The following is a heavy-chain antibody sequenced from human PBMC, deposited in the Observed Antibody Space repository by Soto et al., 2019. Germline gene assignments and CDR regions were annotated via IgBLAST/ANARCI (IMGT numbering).Heavy chain of an antibody. D-gene: IGHD4-17*01. V-gene: IGHV4-59*01. CDR3: ARQMTTLTTFDY. J-gene: IGHJ4*02. Sequence: PSETRSRTWAVSGGSISSYYWSWIRQPPGKGLEWIGYIYYSGSTNYNPSLKSRVTISVDTSKNQFSLKVSSVTAADTAVYYCARQMTTLTTFDYWGQGTLVTVSS. CDR1: GGSISSYY. CDR2: IYYSGST.